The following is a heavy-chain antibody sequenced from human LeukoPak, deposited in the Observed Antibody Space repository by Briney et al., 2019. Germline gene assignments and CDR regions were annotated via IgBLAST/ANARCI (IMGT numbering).Heavy chain of an antibody. CDR1: GGTFSSYA. CDR2: IIPIFGTA. D-gene: IGHD5-18*01. CDR3: ARERGPEEVTFDY. J-gene: IGHJ4*02. Sequence: SVKVSCKASGGTFSSYAISWVRQAPGQGLEWMGGIIPIFGTANYAQKFQGRVTMARDTSTSTVYMELSSLRSEDTAVYYCARERGPEEVTFDYWGQGTLVTVSS. V-gene: IGHV1-69*05.